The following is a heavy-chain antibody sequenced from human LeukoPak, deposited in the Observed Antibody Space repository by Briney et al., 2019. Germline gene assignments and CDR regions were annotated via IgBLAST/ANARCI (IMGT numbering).Heavy chain of an antibody. CDR2: IRYDGSNK. Sequence: GGSLRLSCAASGFTFSSYGMHWVRQAPGKGLEWVAFIRYDGSNKYYADSVKGRFTISRDNSKNTLYLQMNSLRAEDTAVYYCARGSYIAAPDAFDIWGQGTMVTVSS. D-gene: IGHD6-13*01. V-gene: IGHV3-30*02. CDR1: GFTFSSYG. J-gene: IGHJ3*02. CDR3: ARGSYIAAPDAFDI.